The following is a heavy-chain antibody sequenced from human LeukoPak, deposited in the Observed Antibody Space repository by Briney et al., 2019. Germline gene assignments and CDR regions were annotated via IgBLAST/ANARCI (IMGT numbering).Heavy chain of an antibody. CDR3: ARYPYSGSYYANDAFDI. J-gene: IGHJ3*02. D-gene: IGHD1-26*01. CDR1: GFTFSSYS. Sequence: PGGSLRLSCAASGFTFSSYSMNWVRQAPGKGLEWVSSISSSSSYIYYADSVKGRFTISRDNAKNSLYLQMNSLRAEDTAVYYCARYPYSGSYYANDAFDIWGQGTMATVSS. V-gene: IGHV3-21*01. CDR2: ISSSSSYI.